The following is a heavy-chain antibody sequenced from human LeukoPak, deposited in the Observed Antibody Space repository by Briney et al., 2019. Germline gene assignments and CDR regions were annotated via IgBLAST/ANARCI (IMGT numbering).Heavy chain of an antibody. CDR1: GYTFTKYG. V-gene: IGHV1-18*01. J-gene: IGHJ4*02. D-gene: IGHD4-17*01. Sequence: ASVKVSCKASGYTFTKYGITWVRQAPGQGPEWVGWISAYNGHTESAQKFQGRVTMTTDTSTNTAYMELRSLRSDDTAAYYCARTGIDYGDYGLLDYWGQGSLVTVSS. CDR3: ARTGIDYGDYGLLDY. CDR2: ISAYNGHT.